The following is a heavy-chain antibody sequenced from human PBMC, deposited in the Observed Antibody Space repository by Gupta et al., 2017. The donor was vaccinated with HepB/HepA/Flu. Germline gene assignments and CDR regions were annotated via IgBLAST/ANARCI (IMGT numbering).Heavy chain of an antibody. V-gene: IGHV3-23*04. CDR2: VDGTGQAT. J-gene: IGHJ6*03. Sequence: EMQLVESGGGLVQPGGSLRLSCPISGFDFSSNGMSWVRRAPGKGPEWVSGVDGTGQATHYAESVKGRFTISRDNSKDTLYLQMNALTVADTATYYCVKDRLWSGGHMDVWGKGTSVTVSS. CDR1: GFDFSSNG. D-gene: IGHD3-10*01. CDR3: VKDRLWSGGHMDV.